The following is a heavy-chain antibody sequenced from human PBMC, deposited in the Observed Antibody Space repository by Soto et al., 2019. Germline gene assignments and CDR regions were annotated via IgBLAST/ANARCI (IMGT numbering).Heavy chain of an antibody. V-gene: IGHV3-23*01. CDR3: AKDPESSGYYFTYYFDY. J-gene: IGHJ4*02. D-gene: IGHD3-22*01. CDR1: GFTFSSYA. CDR2: ISGSGGST. Sequence: PGGSLRLSCAASGFTFSSYAMSWVRQAPGKGLEWVSAISGSGGSTYYADSVKGRFTISRDNSKNTLYLQMNSLRAEDTAVYYRAKDPESSGYYFTYYFDYWGQGTLVTVSS.